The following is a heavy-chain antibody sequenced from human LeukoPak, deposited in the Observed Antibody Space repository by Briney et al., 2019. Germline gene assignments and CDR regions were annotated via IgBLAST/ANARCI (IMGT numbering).Heavy chain of an antibody. V-gene: IGHV4-34*01. CDR1: GGSFSGYY. J-gene: IGHJ4*02. CDR2: INHSGST. CDR3: ARVGNGGNPYYFDY. D-gene: IGHD4-23*01. Sequence: SETLSLTCAVYGGSFSGYYWSWIRQPPGKGLEWIGEINHSGSTNYNPSLKSRVTISVDTSKNQLSLKLSSVTAADTAVYYCARVGNGGNPYYFDYWGQGTLVTVSS.